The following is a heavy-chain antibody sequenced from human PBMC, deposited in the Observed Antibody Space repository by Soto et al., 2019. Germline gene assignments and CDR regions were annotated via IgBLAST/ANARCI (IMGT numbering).Heavy chain of an antibody. V-gene: IGHV4-34*01. D-gene: IGHD3-3*01. CDR1: GGSFSGYY. J-gene: IGHJ5*02. CDR2: INHSGST. Sequence: SETLSLTCAVYGGSFSGYYWSWIRQPPGKGLEWIGEINHSGSTNYNPSLKSRVTISVDTSKNQFSLKLSSVTAADTAVYYCARGDYDFWSGYYKLRGWFDPWGQGTLVTVSS. CDR3: ARGDYDFWSGYYKLRGWFDP.